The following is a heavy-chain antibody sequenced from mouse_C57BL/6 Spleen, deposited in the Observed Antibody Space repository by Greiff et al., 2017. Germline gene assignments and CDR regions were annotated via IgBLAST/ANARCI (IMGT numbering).Heavy chain of an antibody. CDR1: GYTFTDYE. D-gene: IGHD1-1*01. Sequence: QVQLQQSGAELVRPGASVTLSCKASGYTFTDYEMHWVKQTPVHGLEWIGAIDPETGGTAYNQKFKGKAILTADKSSSTAYMELRSLTSEDSAVYYCTASYYYPREDYFDYWGQGTTLTVSS. CDR3: TASYYYPREDYFDY. CDR2: IDPETGGT. J-gene: IGHJ2*01. V-gene: IGHV1-15*01.